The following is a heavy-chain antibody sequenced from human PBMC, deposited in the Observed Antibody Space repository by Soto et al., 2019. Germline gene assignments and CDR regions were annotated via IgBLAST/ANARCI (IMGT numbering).Heavy chain of an antibody. Sequence: SETLSLTCTVSGGSISSYYWSWIRQPPWKGLEWIGYIYYSGSTNYNPSLKSRVTISVDTSKNQFSLKLSSVTAADTAVYYCARLGHVYYYDSSGYREYFQHWGQGTLVTVSS. CDR1: GGSISSYY. D-gene: IGHD3-22*01. CDR3: ARLGHVYYYDSSGYREYFQH. J-gene: IGHJ1*01. CDR2: IYYSGST. V-gene: IGHV4-59*01.